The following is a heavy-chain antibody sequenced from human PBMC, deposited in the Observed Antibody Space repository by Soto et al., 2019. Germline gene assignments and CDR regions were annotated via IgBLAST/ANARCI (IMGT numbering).Heavy chain of an antibody. CDR1: GYTFTSYD. CDR2: MNPNSGNT. D-gene: IGHD3-16*01. Sequence: QVQLVQSGAEVKKPGASVKVSCKASGYTFTSYDINWVRHATGHGLEWMGWMNPNSGNTGYAQKFQGRVTMTRNTALSTAYMELRSLRSDDTAVYYCARGLRYIWWSHRWFVPWGQGTLVTFSS. CDR3: ARGLRYIWWSHRWFVP. J-gene: IGHJ5*02. V-gene: IGHV1-8*01.